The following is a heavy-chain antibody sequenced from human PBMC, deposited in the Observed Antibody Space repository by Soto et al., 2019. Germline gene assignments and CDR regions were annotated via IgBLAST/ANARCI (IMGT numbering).Heavy chain of an antibody. D-gene: IGHD6-19*01. V-gene: IGHV4-39*01. CDR2: IQPSGSA. CDR3: ASLGSSGWYQGSYVDY. CDR1: GGSITTYNHF. Sequence: PQLQESGPGLLKPSETLALTCAVSGGSITTYNHFWGWIRQSPGKGLEWISNIQPSGSANYNPSLQSGVSISVDTSKNQFSLKMNSVTAAAAAVYYCASLGSSGWYQGSYVDYGGQGTLVTVSS. J-gene: IGHJ4*02.